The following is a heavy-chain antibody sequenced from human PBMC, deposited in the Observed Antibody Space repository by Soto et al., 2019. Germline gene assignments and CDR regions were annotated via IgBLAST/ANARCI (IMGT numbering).Heavy chain of an antibody. CDR3: ERGVI. V-gene: IGHV3-7*01. Sequence: EVQLVESGGGLVQPGGSLRLSCSASGFTFSSSWMNWVRQAPGKGLEWVANIKAAGREKSYVDSVKGRFTISRDNAKNSLYLQMNSLRVEDTAVYYCERGVIWGKGTTVTVSS. CDR1: GFTFSSSW. CDR2: IKAAGREK. J-gene: IGHJ6*04.